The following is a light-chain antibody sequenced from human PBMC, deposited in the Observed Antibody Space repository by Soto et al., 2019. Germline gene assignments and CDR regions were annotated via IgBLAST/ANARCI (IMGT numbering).Light chain of an antibody. CDR1: QSLLDSDDGNTY. CDR3: MQRIEFPLT. Sequence: EIVMTQTPLSLPVTPGEPASISCRSSQSLLDSDDGNTYLDLYLQKPGQSPQLLIYTVSYRASGVPDRFSGSGSGTDFTLKISRVEAEDVGVYYCMQRIEFPLTFGGGTKVDIK. V-gene: IGKV2-40*01. CDR2: TVS. J-gene: IGKJ4*01.